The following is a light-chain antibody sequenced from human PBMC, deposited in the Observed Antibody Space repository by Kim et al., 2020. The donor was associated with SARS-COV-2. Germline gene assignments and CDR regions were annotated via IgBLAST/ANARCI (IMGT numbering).Light chain of an antibody. V-gene: IGKV3-20*01. CDR2: GAS. Sequence: EIVLTQSPGTLSLSPGERATLSCRASQSVSSSYVAWYQQEPGQAPRLLIYGASSRATGIPDRFSGSGSGTVFTLTISRLEPEDFAVYYCQQYGSSPYTFGQGTNLEI. CDR3: QQYGSSPYT. J-gene: IGKJ2*01. CDR1: QSVSSSY.